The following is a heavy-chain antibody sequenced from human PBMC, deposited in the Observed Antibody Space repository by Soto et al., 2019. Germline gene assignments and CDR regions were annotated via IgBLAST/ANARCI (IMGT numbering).Heavy chain of an antibody. V-gene: IGHV1-18*04. D-gene: IGHD6-19*01. J-gene: IGHJ4*02. CDR1: GYTFTSYG. CDR3: ARDKLIAVACNCWVFDY. CDR2: ISAYNGNT. Sequence: GASVKVSCKASGYTFTSYGISWVRQAPGQGLEWMGWISAYNGNTNYAQKLQGRVTMTTDTSTSTAYMELRSLRSDDTAVYYCARDKLIAVACNCWVFDYWGQGTLVTVSS.